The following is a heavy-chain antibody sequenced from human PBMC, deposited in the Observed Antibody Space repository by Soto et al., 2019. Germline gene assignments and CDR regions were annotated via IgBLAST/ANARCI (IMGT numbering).Heavy chain of an antibody. J-gene: IGHJ2*01. Sequence: GGSLRLSGATSVFIFLSYGMHWFRQAPGQELEWVAVIWYDGSNKYYADSVKGRFTISRDNSKNTLYLQMNSLRAEDTAVYYWAIGGTTPGVVAAGWGPWLWDRWGR. CDR1: VFIFLSYG. V-gene: IGHV3-33*01. D-gene: IGHD6-13*01. CDR2: IWYDGSNK. CDR3: AIGGTTPGVVAAGWGPWLWDR.